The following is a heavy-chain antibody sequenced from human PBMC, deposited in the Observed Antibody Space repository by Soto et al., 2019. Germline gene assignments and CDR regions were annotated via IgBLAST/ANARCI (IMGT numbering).Heavy chain of an antibody. Sequence: SVKVSCKASGGTFSSYAISWVRQAPGQGLEWMGGIIPIFGTANYAPKFQGRVTITADESTSTAYMELSSLRSEDTAVYYCARDGGYSGYDFSYWGQGTQVTVSS. CDR3: ARDGGYSGYDFSY. CDR1: GGTFSSYA. CDR2: IIPIFGTA. J-gene: IGHJ4*02. V-gene: IGHV1-69*13. D-gene: IGHD5-12*01.